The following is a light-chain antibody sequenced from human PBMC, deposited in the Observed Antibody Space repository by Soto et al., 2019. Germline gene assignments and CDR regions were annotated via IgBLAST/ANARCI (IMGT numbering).Light chain of an antibody. Sequence: DIQMTQSPSTLSASVGDRVTITCRASQSISTYLAWYQQKPGKAPKLRIYGASSLDRGVPSRFSGSGSWTEFTLTINSLQPDYFAAYFCQHYSSYSGDFGQGTKVDIK. CDR1: QSISTY. CDR2: GAS. V-gene: IGKV1-5*01. J-gene: IGKJ1*01. CDR3: QHYSSYSGD.